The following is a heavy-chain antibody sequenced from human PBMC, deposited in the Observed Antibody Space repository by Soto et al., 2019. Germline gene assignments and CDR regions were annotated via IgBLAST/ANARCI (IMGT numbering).Heavy chain of an antibody. Sequence: VQLVASGGDLVQPGGSLRLSCAASGFTFSNYWMHWVRQGPGKGLVWVSRVNSDESSTSYADSVKGRFTISRDNAKNTLYLQMSSLRFEDTALYYCVCFECGRTVVVTAMEANGYWGQGTLVTVSS. V-gene: IGHV3-74*01. J-gene: IGHJ4*02. CDR1: GFTFSNYW. D-gene: IGHD2-21*02. CDR2: VNSDESST. CDR3: VCFECGRTVVVTAMEANGY.